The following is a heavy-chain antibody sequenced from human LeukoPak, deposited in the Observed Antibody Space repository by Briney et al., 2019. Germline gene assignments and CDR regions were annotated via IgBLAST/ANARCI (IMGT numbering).Heavy chain of an antibody. V-gene: IGHV3-11*06. J-gene: IGHJ4*02. Sequence: PGGSLRLSCAASGFIFSDYYMSWIRQAPGKGLEWVSFISSTSSYTNYADSVKGRFTISRDNAKNSLFLQMNSPRAEDTAVYYCARWTSGYYVYWGQGALVTVSS. D-gene: IGHD3-22*01. CDR2: ISSTSSYT. CDR3: ARWTSGYYVY. CDR1: GFIFSDYY.